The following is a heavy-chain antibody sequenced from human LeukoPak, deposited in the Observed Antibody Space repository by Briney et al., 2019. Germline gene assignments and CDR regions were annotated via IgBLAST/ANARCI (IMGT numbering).Heavy chain of an antibody. D-gene: IGHD6-13*01. J-gene: IGHJ6*02. CDR3: ARTHSSSWPHYYYYYYGMDV. V-gene: IGHV4-4*07. CDR2: IYTSGST. CDR1: GGSISSYY. Sequence: SETLSLTCTVSGGSISSYYWSWSRQPAGKGLEWIGRIYTSGSTNYNPSLKSRVTMSVDTSKNQFSLKLSSVTAADTAVYYCARTHSSSWPHYYYYYYGMDVWGQGTTVTVSS.